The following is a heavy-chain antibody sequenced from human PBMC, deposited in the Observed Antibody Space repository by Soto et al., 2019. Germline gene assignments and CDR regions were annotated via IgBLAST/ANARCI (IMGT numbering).Heavy chain of an antibody. CDR3: ARDPPPVTGTTAHAFDI. CDR2: IIPIFGTA. V-gene: IGHV1-69*13. D-gene: IGHD1-7*01. Sequence: GASVKVSCKASGGTFSSYAISWVRQAPGQGLEWMGGIIPIFGTANYAQKFQGRVTITAGESTSTAYMELSSLRSEDTAVYYCARDPPPVTGTTAHAFDIWGHGTMVTVSS. J-gene: IGHJ3*02. CDR1: GGTFSSYA.